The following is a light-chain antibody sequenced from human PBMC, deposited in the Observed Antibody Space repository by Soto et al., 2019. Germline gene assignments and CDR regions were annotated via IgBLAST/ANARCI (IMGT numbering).Light chain of an antibody. Sequence: QSVLTQPPSASGTPGQRVTISCSGSSSNIGSNYVYWYQQLPGTAPKLLIYRNNQRPSGVPDRFSGSKSGTSASLAISGLRPEDEADYYCAAWDDSLSGPGVFRTGTKVTVL. CDR3: AAWDDSLSGPGV. CDR2: RNN. J-gene: IGLJ1*01. V-gene: IGLV1-47*01. CDR1: SSNIGSNY.